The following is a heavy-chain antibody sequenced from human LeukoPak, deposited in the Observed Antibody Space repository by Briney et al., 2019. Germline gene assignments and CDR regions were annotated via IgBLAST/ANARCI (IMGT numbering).Heavy chain of an antibody. D-gene: IGHD3-22*01. J-gene: IGHJ4*02. CDR2: ISYDGSNK. Sequence: GRSLRLSCAASGFTFSSYGMHWVRQAPGKGLEWVAVISYDGSNKYYADSVKGRFTISRDNSKNTLYLQMNSLRAEDTAVYYCARPSYYYDSSGYYYWGQGTLVTVSS. V-gene: IGHV3-30*03. CDR1: GFTFSSYG. CDR3: ARPSYYYDSSGYYY.